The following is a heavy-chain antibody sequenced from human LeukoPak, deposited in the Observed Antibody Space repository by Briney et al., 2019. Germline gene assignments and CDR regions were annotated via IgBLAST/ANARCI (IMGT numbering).Heavy chain of an antibody. J-gene: IGHJ4*02. CDR1: GYTFTGYY. CDR2: INPNSGGT. CDR3: ATGYSSGWYYFDY. V-gene: IGHV1-2*02. D-gene: IGHD6-19*01. Sequence: AAVRVSCKASGYTFTGYYMHLVRQAPAQGIEWMGWINPNSGGTNYAQKFPGRVTMTRDTSISTAYMELSRLRSDDTAVYYCATGYSSGWYYFDYWGQGTLVTVSS.